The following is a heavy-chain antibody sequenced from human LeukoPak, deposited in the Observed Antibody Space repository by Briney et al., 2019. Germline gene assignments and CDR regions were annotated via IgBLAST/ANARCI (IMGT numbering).Heavy chain of an antibody. V-gene: IGHV4-31*03. Sequence: SETLSLTCTVSGGSVRSGGFYWSWIRQHPGKGLEWIGYFYYSGSTYYNPSLKSRVTISVDTSKNQFSLKLSSVTAADTAVYYCAREFQYAESLGTFDIWGQGTMVTVSS. CDR1: GGSVRSGGFY. D-gene: IGHD2-8*01. CDR3: AREFQYAESLGTFDI. CDR2: FYYSGST. J-gene: IGHJ3*02.